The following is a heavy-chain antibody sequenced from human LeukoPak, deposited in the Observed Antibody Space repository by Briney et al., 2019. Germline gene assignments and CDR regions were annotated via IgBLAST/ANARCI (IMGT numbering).Heavy chain of an antibody. CDR3: ARGRSGNDHGDYEVYAY. Sequence: ASVKVSCKASGYTFTSYDINWVRRATGQGLEWMGWMNPNSGNTGYAQKFQGRVTMTRNTSISTAYMELSSLRSEDTAVYYCARGRSGNDHGDYEVYAYWGQGILVTVSS. CDR2: MNPNSGNT. V-gene: IGHV1-8*01. D-gene: IGHD4-17*01. J-gene: IGHJ4*02. CDR1: GYTFTSYD.